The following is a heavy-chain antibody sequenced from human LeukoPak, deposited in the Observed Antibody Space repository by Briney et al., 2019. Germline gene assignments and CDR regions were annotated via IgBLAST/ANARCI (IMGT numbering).Heavy chain of an antibody. D-gene: IGHD6-6*01. CDR3: ASISIAASLDY. CDR1: GFTFSDYS. CDR2: ISSSGSTI. J-gene: IGHJ4*02. Sequence: GGSLRLSCAASGFTFSDYSMSWIRQAPGKGLEWVSYISSSGSTIYYADSVKGRFTISRDNAKNSLYLQMNSLRAEDTAVYYCASISIAASLDYWGQGTLVTVSS. V-gene: IGHV3-11*01.